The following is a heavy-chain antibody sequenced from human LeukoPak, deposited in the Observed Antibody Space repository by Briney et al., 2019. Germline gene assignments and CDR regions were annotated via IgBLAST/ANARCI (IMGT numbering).Heavy chain of an antibody. J-gene: IGHJ4*02. CDR2: IIPILGIA. CDR3: ARGYCSSTSCYACDY. V-gene: IGHV1-69*04. D-gene: IGHD2-2*01. Sequence: SVKVSCKASGGTFSSYAISWVRQAPGQGLEWMGRIIPILGIANYAQKFQGRVTITADKSTSTAYMELSSLRSEDTAVYYCARGYCSSTSCYACDYWGQGTLVTISS. CDR1: GGTFSSYA.